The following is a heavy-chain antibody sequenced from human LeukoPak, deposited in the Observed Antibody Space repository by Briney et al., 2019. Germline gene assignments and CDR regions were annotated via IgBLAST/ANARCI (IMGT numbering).Heavy chain of an antibody. D-gene: IGHD6-13*01. CDR2: ISGSGGST. J-gene: IGHJ5*02. CDR1: GFTFSSYS. CDR3: AKYSSSWYQRSWFDP. V-gene: IGHV3-23*01. Sequence: GGSLRLSCAASGFTFSSYSMNWVRQAPGKGLEWVSAISGSGGSTYYADSVKGRFTTSRGNSKNTLYLQMNSLRAEDTAVYYCAKYSSSWYQRSWFDPWGQGTLVTVSS.